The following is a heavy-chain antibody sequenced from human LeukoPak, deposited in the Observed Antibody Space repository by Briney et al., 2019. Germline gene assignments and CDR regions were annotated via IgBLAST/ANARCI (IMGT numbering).Heavy chain of an antibody. J-gene: IGHJ6*02. CDR2: INHSGST. CDR3: ARGRGRGILYV. Sequence: PSETLSLTCAVYGGSFSGYYWSWIRQPPGEGMEWIGEINHSGSTNYNPSLKSRVTISVDTSKNQFSLKLSSVTAADTAVYYCARGRGRGILYVWGQGTTVTVSS. V-gene: IGHV4-34*01. D-gene: IGHD2-15*01. CDR1: GGSFSGYY.